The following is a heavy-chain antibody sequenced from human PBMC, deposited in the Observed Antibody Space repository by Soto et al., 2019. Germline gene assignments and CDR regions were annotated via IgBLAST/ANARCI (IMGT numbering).Heavy chain of an antibody. CDR3: AKAGGVLRYFDWLLTS. CDR1: GFTFSSYA. Sequence: EVQLLESGGGLVQPGGSLRLSCAASGFTFSSYAMSWVRQAPGKGLEWVSAISGSGGSTYYADSVKGRFTISRDNSKNTLYLQMNSLRAEDTAVYYCAKAGGVLRYFDWLLTSWGQGTLVTVSS. D-gene: IGHD3-9*01. J-gene: IGHJ4*02. CDR2: ISGSGGST. V-gene: IGHV3-23*01.